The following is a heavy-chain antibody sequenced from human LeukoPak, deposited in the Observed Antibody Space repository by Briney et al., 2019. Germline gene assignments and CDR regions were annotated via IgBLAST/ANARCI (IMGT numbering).Heavy chain of an antibody. V-gene: IGHV3-48*03. CDR2: ISSSGSTI. CDR1: GFTFSSYE. J-gene: IGHJ4*02. D-gene: IGHD5-18*01. CDR3: ARDSRQGYSYGYDY. Sequence: PGGSLRLSCAASGFTFSSYEMNWVRQAPGKGLEWVSYISSSGSTIYYADSVKGRFTISRDNAKNSLYLQMNSLRAEDTAVYYCARDSRQGYSYGYDYWGQGTLVTVSS.